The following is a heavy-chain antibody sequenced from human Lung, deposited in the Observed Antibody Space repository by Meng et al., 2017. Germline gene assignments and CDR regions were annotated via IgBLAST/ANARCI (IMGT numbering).Heavy chain of an antibody. V-gene: IGHV4-31*03. J-gene: IGHJ4*02. D-gene: IGHD3-22*01. CDR1: GGSISSGGYY. CDR2: IYYSGST. CDR3: VGTIGYYYAMAY. Sequence: QVQLQESGPGLVKPSQTLSLTCTVSGGSISSGGYYWSLIRQYPGKGLEWIGYIYYSGSTYYNPSLRTRVTISLDTSKNQFSLKLSSVTAADTAVYYGVGTIGYYYAMAYWGQGTLVTVSS.